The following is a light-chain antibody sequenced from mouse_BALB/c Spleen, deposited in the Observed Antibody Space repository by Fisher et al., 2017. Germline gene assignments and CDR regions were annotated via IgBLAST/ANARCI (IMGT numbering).Light chain of an antibody. CDR3: QQRSSYIFT. CDR2: DTS. J-gene: IGKJ4*01. CDR1: SSVSY. V-gene: IGKV4-86*01. Sequence: DIVMTQSPAITAASLGQKVTITCSASSSVSYMHWYQQKSGTSPKRWIYDTSKLASGVPARFSGSGSGTSYSLTISRMEAEDAATYYCQQRSSYIFTFGSGTKLEIK.